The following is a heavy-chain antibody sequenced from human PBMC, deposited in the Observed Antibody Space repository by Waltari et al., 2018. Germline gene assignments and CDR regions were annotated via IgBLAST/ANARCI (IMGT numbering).Heavy chain of an antibody. CDR2: INAGNGNT. D-gene: IGHD2-15*01. Sequence: QVQLVQSGAEVKKPGASVKVSCKASGYTFTSYAMHWVRQDPGQRLEWMGWINAGNGNTKDSQKFQGRVTITRDTSASTAYMELSSLRSEDTAVYFCARGYCSGGSCSGDFDYWGQGTLVTVSS. CDR3: ARGYCSGGSCSGDFDY. J-gene: IGHJ4*02. CDR1: GYTFTSYA. V-gene: IGHV1-3*01.